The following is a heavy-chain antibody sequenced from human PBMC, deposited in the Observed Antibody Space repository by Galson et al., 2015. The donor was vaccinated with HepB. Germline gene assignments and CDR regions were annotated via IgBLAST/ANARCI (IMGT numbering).Heavy chain of an antibody. CDR2: ISYDGSNK. CDR1: GFTFSSYA. Sequence: SLRLSCAASGFTFSSYAMHWVRQAPGKGLEWVAVISYDGSNKYYADSVKGRFTISRDNSKNTLYLQMHSLRAEDTAVYYCARETQLWFGEVDYWGQGTLVTVSS. CDR3: ARETQLWFGEVDY. V-gene: IGHV3-30*04. D-gene: IGHD3-10*01. J-gene: IGHJ4*02.